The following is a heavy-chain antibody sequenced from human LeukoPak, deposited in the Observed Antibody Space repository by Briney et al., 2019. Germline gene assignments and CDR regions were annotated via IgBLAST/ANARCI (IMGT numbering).Heavy chain of an antibody. CDR1: GGSISSSSYY. D-gene: IGHD3-22*01. Sequence: SETLSLTCTVSGGSISSSSYYWGWIRQPPGKGLEWIGSIYYSGSTYYNPSLKSRVTISVDTSKNQFSLKLSSVTAADTAVYYCACARITMIVVVITPPPFDIWGQGTMVTVSS. V-gene: IGHV4-39*01. CDR3: ACARITMIVVVITPPPFDI. J-gene: IGHJ3*02. CDR2: IYYSGST.